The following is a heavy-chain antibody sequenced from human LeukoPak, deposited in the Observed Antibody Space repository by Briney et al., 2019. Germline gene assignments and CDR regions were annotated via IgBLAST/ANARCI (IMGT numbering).Heavy chain of an antibody. J-gene: IGHJ4*02. D-gene: IGHD3-3*01. CDR1: GFTFSSYG. V-gene: IGHV3-30*18. CDR3: AKDHRPVDFWSIDYFDY. Sequence: PGRSLRLSCAASGFTFSSYGMHWVRQAPGKGLEWVAVISYDGSNKYYADSVKGRFTISRDKSKNTLYLQMNSLRAEDTAVYYCAKDHRPVDFWSIDYFDYWGQGTLVTVSS. CDR2: ISYDGSNK.